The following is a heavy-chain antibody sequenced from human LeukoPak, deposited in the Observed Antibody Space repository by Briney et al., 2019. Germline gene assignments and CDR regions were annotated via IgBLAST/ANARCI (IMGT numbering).Heavy chain of an antibody. V-gene: IGHV3-30*04. CDR1: GFTFSSYT. CDR3: AFPRTTVGPDY. D-gene: IGHD4-23*01. J-gene: IGHJ4*02. CDR2: ISYDGSHK. Sequence: GGSLRLSCAASGFTFSSYTMHWVRQAPGKGLEWVAVISYDGSHKYYADSVKGRFTISRDNSKNSLYLQMNSLRAEDTAVYYCAFPRTTVGPDYWGQGTLVTVSS.